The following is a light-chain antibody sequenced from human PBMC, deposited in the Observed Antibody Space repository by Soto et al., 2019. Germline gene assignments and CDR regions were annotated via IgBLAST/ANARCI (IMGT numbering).Light chain of an antibody. CDR1: QSVRNNY. V-gene: IGKV3-20*01. CDR2: GAS. J-gene: IGKJ3*01. Sequence: ELVLTQSPGTLSLSPGERATLSCRASQSVRNNYLAWYQQRPGQAPRLLIYGASQRTTGIPDRFSGSGSGTDFTLTLSRLEPEDFAVYYCQHYSHSPQFTAGPGTKVDIK. CDR3: QHYSHSPQFT.